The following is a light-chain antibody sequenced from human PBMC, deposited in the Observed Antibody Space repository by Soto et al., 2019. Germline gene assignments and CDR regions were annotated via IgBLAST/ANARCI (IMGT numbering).Light chain of an antibody. Sequence: IVLTQSPATLSLSPGDRAALSCKASQSVHNYLAWYQQKPGQAPRLLIYGASTRAAGIPARFSGSGSGTDFTLTITSLEPEDFAVYYCQQYNNWPRTFGQGTKVDI. J-gene: IGKJ1*01. V-gene: IGKV3-11*01. CDR3: QQYNNWPRT. CDR1: QSVHNY. CDR2: GAS.